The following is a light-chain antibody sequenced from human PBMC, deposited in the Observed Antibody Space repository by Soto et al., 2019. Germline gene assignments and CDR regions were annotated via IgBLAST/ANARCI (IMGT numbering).Light chain of an antibody. CDR1: HGISNY. Sequence: DIQMTQSPSSLSASVGDRVTITCRASHGISNYLAWYQQKPGKVPKLLIYAASTLQSGVPSRFSGSGSGKDFTLTISSLQPEDVATYYCQKYNSAPHTFGQGTKLEIK. V-gene: IGKV1-27*01. CDR2: AAS. J-gene: IGKJ2*01. CDR3: QKYNSAPHT.